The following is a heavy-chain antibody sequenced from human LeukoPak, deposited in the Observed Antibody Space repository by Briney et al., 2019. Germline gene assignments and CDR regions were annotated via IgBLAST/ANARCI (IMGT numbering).Heavy chain of an antibody. D-gene: IGHD6-19*01. CDR2: ISGSGGST. V-gene: IGHV3-23*01. CDR3: AKDFHDGYSSGWSEPPTYYFDY. Sequence: GGSLRLSCAASGFTFSSYAMSWVRQAPGKGLEWVSAISGSGGSTYYADSVKGRFTISRDNSKNTLYLQMNSLRAEDTAVYYCAKDFHDGYSSGWSEPPTYYFDYWGQGTLVTVSS. J-gene: IGHJ4*02. CDR1: GFTFSSYA.